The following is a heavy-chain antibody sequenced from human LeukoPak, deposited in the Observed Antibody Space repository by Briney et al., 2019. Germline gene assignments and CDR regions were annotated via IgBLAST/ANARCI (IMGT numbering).Heavy chain of an antibody. CDR3: ARAGWDLYVDY. D-gene: IGHD1-26*01. CDR2: IYYSGST. J-gene: IGHJ4*02. V-gene: IGHV4-59*01. Sequence: PSETLSLTCTVSGGSISSYYWSWIRQPPGKGLEWIGYIYYSGSTNYNPSLKSRVTISADTSKNQFSLKLSSVTAADTAVYYCARAGWDLYVDYWGQGTLVTVSS. CDR1: GGSISSYY.